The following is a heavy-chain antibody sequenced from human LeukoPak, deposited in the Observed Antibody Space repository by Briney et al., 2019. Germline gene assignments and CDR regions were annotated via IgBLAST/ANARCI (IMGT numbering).Heavy chain of an antibody. CDR2: ISGSGGST. D-gene: IGHD3-9*01. CDR1: EFTFSSYW. CDR3: ANEGLRYFDWLLYPLLFDY. Sequence: PGGSLRLSCTASEFTFSSYWMSWVRQAPGKGLEWVSAISGSGGSTYYADSVKGRFTISRDNSKNTLYLQMNSLRAEDTAVYYCANEGLRYFDWLLYPLLFDYWGQGTLVTVSS. J-gene: IGHJ4*02. V-gene: IGHV3-23*01.